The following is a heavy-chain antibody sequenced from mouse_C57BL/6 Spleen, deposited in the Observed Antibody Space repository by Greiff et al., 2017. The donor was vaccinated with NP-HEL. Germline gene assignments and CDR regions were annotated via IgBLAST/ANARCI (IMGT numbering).Heavy chain of an antibody. Sequence: EVMLVESGEGLVKPGGSLKLSCAASGFTFSSYAMSWVRQTPEKRLEWVAYISSGGDYIYYADTVKGRFTISRDNARNTLYLQMSSLKSEDTAMYYCTRGRGYGSSPLDYWGQGTTLTVAS. CDR2: ISSGGDYI. J-gene: IGHJ2*01. CDR3: TRGRGYGSSPLDY. D-gene: IGHD1-1*01. V-gene: IGHV5-9-1*02. CDR1: GFTFSSYA.